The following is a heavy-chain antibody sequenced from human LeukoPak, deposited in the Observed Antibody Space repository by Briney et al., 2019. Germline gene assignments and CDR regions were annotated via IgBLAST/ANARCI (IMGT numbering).Heavy chain of an antibody. CDR3: AKDRGVWAFDI. D-gene: IGHD3-10*01. CDR2: ISYDGSNK. V-gene: IGHV3-30-3*01. CDR1: GITLSSYD. J-gene: IGHJ3*02. Sequence: PGGSLRLSCAASGITLSSYDMHWVRQAPGKALEWVAVISYDGSNKDYADSVKGRFTISRDNSKNTLDLQMNSLRAEDTAVYYRAKDRGVWAFDIWGQGTMVTVSS.